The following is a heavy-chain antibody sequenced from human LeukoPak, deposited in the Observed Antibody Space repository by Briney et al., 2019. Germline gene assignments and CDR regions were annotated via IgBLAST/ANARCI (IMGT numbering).Heavy chain of an antibody. CDR1: GYTFTGYY. Sequence: ASVNVSCKASGYTFTGYYMHWVRQAPGQGLEWMGWINPNSGGTNYAQKFQGRVTMTRDTSISTAYMELSRLRSDDTAVYYCARDPIAEAGQIAAAGSWGQGTLVTVSS. V-gene: IGHV1-2*02. J-gene: IGHJ4*02. D-gene: IGHD6-13*01. CDR3: ARDPIAEAGQIAAAGS. CDR2: INPNSGGT.